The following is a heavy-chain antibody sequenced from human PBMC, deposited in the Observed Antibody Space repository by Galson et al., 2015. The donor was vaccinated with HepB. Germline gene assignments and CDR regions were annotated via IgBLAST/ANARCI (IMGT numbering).Heavy chain of an antibody. D-gene: IGHD4-23*01. CDR2: TYSGGST. J-gene: IGHJ6*02. Sequence: SLRLSCAASGFTVSSNYMTWVRQPPGKGLAWVSVTYSGGSTYYADSVKGRFTISRDNSKNTLYLQMNSLRAEDTAVYYCASGRTPLRNYGMDVWGQGTTVTVSS. CDR3: ASGRTPLRNYGMDV. V-gene: IGHV3-66*02. CDR1: GFTVSSNY.